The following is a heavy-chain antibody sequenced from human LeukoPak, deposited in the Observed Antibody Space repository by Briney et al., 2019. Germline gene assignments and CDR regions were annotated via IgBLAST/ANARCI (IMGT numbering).Heavy chain of an antibody. CDR3: ARNEYYDSSGYQF. CDR2: IIPIFGTA. Sequence: ASVKVSCKASGGTFSSYAISWVRQAPGQGLEWMGGIIPIFGTANYAQKFQGRVTITTDESTSTAYMELGSLRSEDTAVYYCARNEYYDSSGYQFWGQGALVTVSS. D-gene: IGHD3-22*01. CDR1: GGTFSSYA. V-gene: IGHV1-69*05. J-gene: IGHJ4*02.